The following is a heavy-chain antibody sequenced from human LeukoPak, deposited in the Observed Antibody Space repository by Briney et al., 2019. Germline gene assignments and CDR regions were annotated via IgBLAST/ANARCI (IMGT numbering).Heavy chain of an antibody. J-gene: IGHJ4*02. CDR2: IYYSGST. D-gene: IGHD2-15*01. Sequence: KASETLSLTCTVSGGSISSGGYYWSWIRQHPGKGLEWIGYIYYSGSTYYNPSLKSRVTISVDTSKNQFSLKLSSVTAADTAVYYCASLDPKFLGYCSGGSCFEGWGQGTLVTVSS. V-gene: IGHV4-31*03. CDR3: ASLDPKFLGYCSGGSCFEG. CDR1: GGSISSGGYY.